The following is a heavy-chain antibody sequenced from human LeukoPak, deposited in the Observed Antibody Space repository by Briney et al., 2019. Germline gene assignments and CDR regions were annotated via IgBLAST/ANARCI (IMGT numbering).Heavy chain of an antibody. D-gene: IGHD3-22*01. CDR2: IWYDGSNK. J-gene: IGHJ3*02. CDR3: ASSITMIVGHDTFDI. Sequence: PGGSLRLSCAASGFTFSSYGMHWVRQAPGKGLEWVAVIWYDGSNKYYADSVKGRFTISRDNSKNTLYLQMNSLRAEDTAVYYCASSITMIVGHDTFDIWGQGTMVTVSS. CDR1: GFTFSSYG. V-gene: IGHV3-33*01.